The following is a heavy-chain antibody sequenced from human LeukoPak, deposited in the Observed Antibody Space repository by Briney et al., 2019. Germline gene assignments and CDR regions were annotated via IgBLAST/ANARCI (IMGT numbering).Heavy chain of an antibody. D-gene: IGHD6-13*01. CDR1: GFTFSSYW. Sequence: PGGSLRLSCAASGFTFSSYWMSWVRQAPGKGLEWVANIRQDGSEKYYVDSVKGRFTISRDHGKNSLYLQMNSLRAEDTAVYYCARTGYSSSWYPFDYWGQGTLVTVSS. CDR2: IRQDGSEK. J-gene: IGHJ4*02. V-gene: IGHV3-7*01. CDR3: ARTGYSSSWYPFDY.